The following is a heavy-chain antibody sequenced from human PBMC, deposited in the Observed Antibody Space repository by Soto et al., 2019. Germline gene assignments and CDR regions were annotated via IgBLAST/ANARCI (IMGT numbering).Heavy chain of an antibody. CDR3: VAWGDSSNF. CDR1: GGSISSGGYY. V-gene: IGHV3-7*01. CDR2: IKPDGSEK. J-gene: IGHJ4*02. Sequence: PSETLSLTCTVSGGSISSGGYYWIWIRQHPGKGLEWVAHIKPDGSEKYYVDSVKGRFAISRDNVENSLPLQMNGLRAEDTAVYYCVAWGDSSNFWSRGTLVTVSS. D-gene: IGHD3-22*01.